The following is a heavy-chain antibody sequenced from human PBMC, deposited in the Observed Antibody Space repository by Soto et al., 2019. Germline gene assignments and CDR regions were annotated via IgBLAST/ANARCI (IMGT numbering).Heavy chain of an antibody. CDR2: INHSGST. V-gene: IGHV4-34*01. CDR3: ARKITIFGVAHYYLDA. Sequence: XETLSLTCAVYGGSFSGYYWSWIRQPPGKGLEWMGEINHSGSTNYNPSLKSRVTISVDTSKSQFSLKLSSVTAADTAVYSCARKITIFGVAHYYLDALGQGTTVTGLL. J-gene: IGHJ6*03. D-gene: IGHD3-3*01. CDR1: GGSFSGYY.